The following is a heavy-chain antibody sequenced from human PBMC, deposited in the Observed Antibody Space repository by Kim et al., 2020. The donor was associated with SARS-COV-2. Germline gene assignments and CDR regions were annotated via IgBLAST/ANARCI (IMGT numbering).Heavy chain of an antibody. V-gene: IGHV4-30-4*01. D-gene: IGHD3-3*01. CDR3: ARDGMVLEWLLPSYGMDV. J-gene: IGHJ6*02. CDR1: GGSISSGYYY. CDR2: IYYSGST. Sequence: SETLSLTCTVSGGSISSGYYYWSWIRQPPGKGLEWIGYIYYSGSTYYNPSLKSRVTISVDTSKNQFSLKLSSVTAADTAVYYCARDGMVLEWLLPSYGMDVWGQGTTVTVSS.